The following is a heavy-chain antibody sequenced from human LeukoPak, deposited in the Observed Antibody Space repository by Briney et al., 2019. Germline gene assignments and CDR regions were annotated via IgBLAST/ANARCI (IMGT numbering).Heavy chain of an antibody. V-gene: IGHV3-21*01. CDR1: GFTFSSYT. D-gene: IGHD4-11*01. CDR2: TTGSSTYI. CDR3: ARDLTVTSTCWFDL. J-gene: IGHJ5*02. Sequence: PGGSLRLSCAVSGFTFSSYTMNWVRQAPGKGLEWVSSTTGSSTYIYYADSVKGRFTISRDNAKNSLYLQMNNLGAEETAVYYCARDLTVTSTCWFDLWGQGTLVTVSS.